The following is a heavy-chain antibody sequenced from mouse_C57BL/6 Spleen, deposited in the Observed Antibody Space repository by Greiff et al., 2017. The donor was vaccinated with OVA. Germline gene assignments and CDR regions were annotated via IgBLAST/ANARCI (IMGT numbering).Heavy chain of an antibody. Sequence: QVQLQQPGAELVKPGASVKLSCKASGYTFTSYWMQWVKQRPGQGLEWIGEIDPSDSYTNYNQKFKGKATLNVDKSSSTDYMQLSSMTSEDSAVNYCARGVLRSLFAYWGQGTTLTVSS. CDR2: IDPSDSYT. V-gene: IGHV1-50*01. CDR1: GYTFTSYW. J-gene: IGHJ2*01. D-gene: IGHD1-1*01. CDR3: ARGVLRSLFAY.